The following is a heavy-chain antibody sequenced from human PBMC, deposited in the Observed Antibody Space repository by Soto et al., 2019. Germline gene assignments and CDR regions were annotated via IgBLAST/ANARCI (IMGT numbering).Heavy chain of an antibody. D-gene: IGHD5-12*01. Sequence: GGSLRLSCAASGFTFSSYGMHWVRQAPGKGLEWVAVISYDGSNKYYADSVKGRFTISRDNSKNTLYLQMNSLRAEDTAVYYCAKEMDIVATIFRTDENYGMDVWGQGTTVTVSS. CDR1: GFTFSSYG. V-gene: IGHV3-30*18. J-gene: IGHJ6*02. CDR2: ISYDGSNK. CDR3: AKEMDIVATIFRTDENYGMDV.